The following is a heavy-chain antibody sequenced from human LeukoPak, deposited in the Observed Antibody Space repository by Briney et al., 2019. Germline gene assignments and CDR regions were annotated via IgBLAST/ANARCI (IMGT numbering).Heavy chain of an antibody. Sequence: SETLSLTCTVSVGSISSSSYYWGWIRQPPGKGLEWIGIIYYSGSTYYNPSLKSRLTISVDTSKNQFSLKLSSVTATDTAVYYCARRRYCSSTSCYEYWFDPWGQGTLVTVSS. V-gene: IGHV4-39*01. D-gene: IGHD2-2*01. CDR3: ARRRYCSSTSCYEYWFDP. CDR1: VGSISSSSYY. CDR2: IYYSGST. J-gene: IGHJ5*02.